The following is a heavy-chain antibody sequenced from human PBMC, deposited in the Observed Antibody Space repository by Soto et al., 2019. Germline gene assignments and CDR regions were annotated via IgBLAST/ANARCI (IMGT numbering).Heavy chain of an antibody. J-gene: IGHJ3*02. Sequence: QVQLVQSGAEVKKPGASVKVSCKASGYTFTSYAMHWVRQGPGQRLEWMGWINAGNGNTKYSQKFQGRVTITRDTSASTAYMELSSLRSEDTAVYYCARDLRNLGQWLVEGSAFDIWGQGTMVTVSS. CDR2: INAGNGNT. CDR1: GYTFTSYA. V-gene: IGHV1-3*01. D-gene: IGHD6-19*01. CDR3: ARDLRNLGQWLVEGSAFDI.